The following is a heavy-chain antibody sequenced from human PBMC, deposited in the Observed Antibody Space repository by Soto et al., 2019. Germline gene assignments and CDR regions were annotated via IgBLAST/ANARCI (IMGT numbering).Heavy chain of an antibody. Sequence: EVQLVESGGGLVQPGRSLRLSCAASGFTFDDYAMHWVRQAPGKGLEWVSGISWNSGSIGYADSVKGRFTISRDNAKNSLDLQMSSLRAEDTALYYCAKDSGISGYVYTGYFDYWGQGTLVTVSS. D-gene: IGHD5-12*01. CDR2: ISWNSGSI. CDR3: AKDSGISGYVYTGYFDY. J-gene: IGHJ4*02. CDR1: GFTFDDYA. V-gene: IGHV3-9*01.